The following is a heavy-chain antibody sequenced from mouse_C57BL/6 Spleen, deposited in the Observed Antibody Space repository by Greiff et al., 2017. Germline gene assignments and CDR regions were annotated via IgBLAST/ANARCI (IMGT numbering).Heavy chain of an antibody. J-gene: IGHJ3*01. V-gene: IGHV1-63*01. Sequence: VQLQQSGAELVRPGTSVKMSCKASGYTFTNYWIGWAKQRPGHGLEWIGDIYPGGGYTNYNEKFKGKATLTADKSSSTAYMQFSSLTSEDSAIYYCAFYYREAWFAYWGQGTLVTVSA. D-gene: IGHD1-1*01. CDR1: GYTFTNYW. CDR2: IYPGGGYT. CDR3: AFYYREAWFAY.